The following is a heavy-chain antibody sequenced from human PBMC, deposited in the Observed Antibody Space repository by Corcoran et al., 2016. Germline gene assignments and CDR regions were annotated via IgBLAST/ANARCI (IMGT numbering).Heavy chain of an antibody. CDR3: TRVIGGYGMDV. CDR2: IRSRPNSYAT. CDR1: GFTFSDSA. V-gene: IGHV3-73*02. Sequence: EVQLVESGGDLVQPGGSLRLSCAASGFTFSDSAIHWVRQASGKGLEWVGRIRSRPNSYATAYAASLGGRFTISRDDSKNTAYLQMNSLKTEDTAVYYCTRVIGGYGMDVWGQGTTVTVSS. D-gene: IGHD3-16*01. J-gene: IGHJ6*02.